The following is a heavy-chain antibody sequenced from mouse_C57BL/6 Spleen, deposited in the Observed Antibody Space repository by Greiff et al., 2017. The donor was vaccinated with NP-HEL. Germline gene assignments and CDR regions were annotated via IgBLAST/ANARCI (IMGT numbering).Heavy chain of an antibody. CDR2: ISSGSSTI. D-gene: IGHD1-1*01. J-gene: IGHJ1*03. V-gene: IGHV5-17*01. Sequence: EVKLVESGGGLVKPGGSLKLSCAASGFTFSDYGMHWVRQAPEKGLEWVAYISSGSSTIYYADTVKGRFTISRDNAKNTLFLQMTSLRSEDTAMYYCARQYYGSSYGYFDVWGTGTTVTVSS. CDR1: GFTFSDYG. CDR3: ARQYYGSSYGYFDV.